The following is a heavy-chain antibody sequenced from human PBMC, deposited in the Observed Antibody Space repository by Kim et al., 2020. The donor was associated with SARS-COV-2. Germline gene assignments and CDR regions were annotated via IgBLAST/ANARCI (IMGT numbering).Heavy chain of an antibody. CDR1: GGSFSGYY. J-gene: IGHJ5*02. CDR2: INHSGST. CDR3: ARDRSEPYSSRDSSIT. D-gene: IGHD3-22*01. Sequence: SETLSLTCAVYGGSFSGYYWSWIRQPPGKGLEWIGEINHSGSTNYNPSLKSRVTISVDTSKNQFSLKLSSVTAADTAVYYCARDRSEPYSSRDSSITWGQGTLVTVSS. V-gene: IGHV4-34*01.